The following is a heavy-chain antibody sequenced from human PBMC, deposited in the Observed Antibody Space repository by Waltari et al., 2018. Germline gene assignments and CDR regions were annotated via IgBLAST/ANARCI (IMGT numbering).Heavy chain of an antibody. J-gene: IGHJ4*02. V-gene: IGHV3-15*01. CDR1: GFTFSNAW. CDR3: TTVLWFGELFDY. CDR2: IKSKTDGGTT. D-gene: IGHD3-10*01. Sequence: EVQLVESGGGLVKPGGSLRLSCAASGFTFSNAWMSWVRQAPGKGLEWVGSIKSKTDGGTTDYAAPVKGRFTIARDDSKNTLYLQMNSLKTEDTAVYYCTTVLWFGELFDYWGQGTLVTVSS.